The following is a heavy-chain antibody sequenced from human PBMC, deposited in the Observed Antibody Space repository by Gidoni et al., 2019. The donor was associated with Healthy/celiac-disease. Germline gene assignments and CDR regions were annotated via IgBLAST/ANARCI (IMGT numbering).Heavy chain of an antibody. CDR3: TTDSGYYRAFDI. D-gene: IGHD3-22*01. V-gene: IGHV3-15*01. CDR2: IQTELDGRTT. Sequence: EVQLVESGGGLVRPGGSLRLSCAASGFTFTNAFMTWVRQAPGMGLEWVGRIQTELDGRTTDYAAPVKDRFTISRDDSKNMLYLHMNSLKTEDTAMYYCTTDSGYYRAFDIWGQGTMVTVSS. CDR1: GFTFTNAF. J-gene: IGHJ3*02.